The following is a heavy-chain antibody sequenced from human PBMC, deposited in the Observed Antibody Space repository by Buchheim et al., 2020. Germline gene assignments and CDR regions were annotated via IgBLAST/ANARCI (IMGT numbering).Heavy chain of an antibody. CDR2: IIPIFGTA. CDR3: GDSIAAAGTGYYYYGMDV. CDR1: GGTFSSYA. D-gene: IGHD6-13*01. Sequence: QVQLVQSGAEVKKPGSSVKVSCKASGGTFSSYAISWVRQAPGQGLEWMGGIIPIFGTANYAQKFQGRVTITAAESTSTAYMELSSLRSGDTAVYYCGDSIAAAGTGYYYYGMDVWGQGTT. J-gene: IGHJ6*02. V-gene: IGHV1-69*01.